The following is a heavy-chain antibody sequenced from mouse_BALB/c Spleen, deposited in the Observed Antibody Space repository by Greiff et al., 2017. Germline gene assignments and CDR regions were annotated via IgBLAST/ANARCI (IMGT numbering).Heavy chain of an antibody. J-gene: IGHJ4*01. CDR3: ARNPSYYGYVAEDYAMDY. Sequence: QVQLKESGPGLVQPSQSLSITCTVSGFSLTSYGVHWVRQSPGKGLEWLGVIWSGGSTDYNAAFISRLSISKDNSKSQVFFKMNSLQANDTAIYYCARNPSYYGYVAEDYAMDYWGQGTSVTVSS. CDR2: IWSGGST. CDR1: GFSLTSYG. D-gene: IGHD1-2*01. V-gene: IGHV2-2*02.